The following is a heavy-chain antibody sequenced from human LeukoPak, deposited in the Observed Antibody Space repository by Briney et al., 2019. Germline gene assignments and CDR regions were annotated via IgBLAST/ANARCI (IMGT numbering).Heavy chain of an antibody. V-gene: IGHV4-39*07. CDR1: GGSISSNSYY. CDR2: IYYSGNT. CDR3: ARDQGQWLVPNWFDP. J-gene: IGHJ5*02. Sequence: PSETLSLTCTVSGGSISSNSYYWGWIPQPPGKGLEWIRSIYYSGNTYYNPSLNSRVPISVDTSKNQFSLKLSSVTAADTAVYYCARDQGQWLVPNWFDPWGQGTLVTVSS. D-gene: IGHD6-19*01.